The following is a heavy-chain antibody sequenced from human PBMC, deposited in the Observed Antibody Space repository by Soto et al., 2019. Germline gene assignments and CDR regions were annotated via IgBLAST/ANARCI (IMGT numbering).Heavy chain of an antibody. V-gene: IGHV3-74*01. J-gene: IGHJ4*02. Sequence: GGSLNLSCAPPGFPFSSYWMHWGRQAPGKGLVWVSRINSDGSGTSYADSVKGRFTISRDNAKNTLYLQMNSLRAEDTAVYYCAKGGGKTIDYWGQGTLVTVSS. CDR1: GFPFSSYW. CDR3: AKGGGKTIDY. CDR2: INSDGSGT. D-gene: IGHD2-15*01.